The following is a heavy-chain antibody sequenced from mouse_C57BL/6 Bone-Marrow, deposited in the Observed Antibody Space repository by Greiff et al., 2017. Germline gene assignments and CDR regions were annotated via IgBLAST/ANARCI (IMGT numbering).Heavy chain of an antibody. CDR2: IDPSASYT. D-gene: IGHD1-1*02. J-gene: IGHJ1*03. Sequence: LVESGAELVRPGTSVKLSCKASGYTFTSYWMHWVKQRPGQGLEWIGVIDPSASYTNYNQKFKGKATLTVDTSSSTAYMQLSSLTSEDSAVYYCARRGGLVYFDVWGTGTTVTVSS. CDR1: GYTFTSYW. V-gene: IGHV1-59*01. CDR3: ARRGGLVYFDV.